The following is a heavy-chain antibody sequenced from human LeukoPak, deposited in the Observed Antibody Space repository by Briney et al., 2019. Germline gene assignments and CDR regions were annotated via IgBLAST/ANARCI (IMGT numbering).Heavy chain of an antibody. Sequence: PSETLSLTCAVYGGSFSSYYWSWVRQPPGKGLEWIGYIYYSGSTNYNPSLKSRVTISVDTSKNQFSLKLSSVTAADTAVYYCARHVVAGNIGSFDPWGQGTLVTVSS. V-gene: IGHV4-59*08. CDR2: IYYSGST. CDR1: GGSFSSYY. D-gene: IGHD6-19*01. J-gene: IGHJ5*02. CDR3: ARHVVAGNIGSFDP.